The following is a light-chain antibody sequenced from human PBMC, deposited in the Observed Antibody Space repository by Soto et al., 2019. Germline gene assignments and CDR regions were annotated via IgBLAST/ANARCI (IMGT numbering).Light chain of an antibody. CDR1: QSISSW. J-gene: IGKJ1*01. CDR3: QQYNSYSLT. Sequence: DIQMTQSPSTLSASVGDRVTITCRASQSISSWLAWYQQKPGKAPQLLIYDASSLESGVPSRFSGSGSGTEFTLTISSLQPDDFATYYCQQYNSYSLTFGQGTKVDI. CDR2: DAS. V-gene: IGKV1-5*01.